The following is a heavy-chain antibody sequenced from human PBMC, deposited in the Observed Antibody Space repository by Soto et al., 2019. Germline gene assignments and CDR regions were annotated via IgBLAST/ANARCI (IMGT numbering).Heavy chain of an antibody. J-gene: IGHJ5*02. CDR3: ARSGVTGIVIPSHWFDP. CDR1: GDSIGGVGY. Sequence: SETLSLTCTVSGDSIGGVGYWSWIRQFPGRGLEWIGCISSSGSTYYNPALNNRISLSLDTSQNQFSLKLLSVTAADAAIYYCARSGVTGIVIPSHWFDPWGQGTLVTVSS. V-gene: IGHV4-31*03. CDR2: ISSSGST. D-gene: IGHD2-21*02.